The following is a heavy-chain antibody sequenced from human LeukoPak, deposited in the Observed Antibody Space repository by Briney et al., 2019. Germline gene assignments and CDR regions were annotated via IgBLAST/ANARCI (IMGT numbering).Heavy chain of an antibody. J-gene: IGHJ5*01. V-gene: IGHV3-7*01. Sequence: GGSLRLSCGASGFTFSNYWMNRVRQAPGKGLEWVANIKPDGSEKFYVDSVKGRFTISRDNAKNSLYLQMNSLRAEDAAVYYCAKEGAYPIITYDSWGQGTLVTVSS. CDR3: AKEGAYPIITYDS. CDR1: GFTFSNYW. D-gene: IGHD3-10*01. CDR2: IKPDGSEK.